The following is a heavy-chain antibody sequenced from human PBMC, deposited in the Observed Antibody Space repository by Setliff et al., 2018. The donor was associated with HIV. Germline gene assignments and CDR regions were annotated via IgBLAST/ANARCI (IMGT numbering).Heavy chain of an antibody. CDR2: IWYDGSNK. Sequence: GESLKISCAASGFTFSTYGMYWVRQAPGKGLEWVAVIWYDGSNKYYEDSVQGRFTISRDNSKNTPYLQMNSLRAEDTAVYHCAKDRNPWDPSYYMDVWGKGTTVTVSS. CDR1: GFTFSTYG. D-gene: IGHD1-26*01. J-gene: IGHJ6*03. V-gene: IGHV3-33*06. CDR3: AKDRNPWDPSYYMDV.